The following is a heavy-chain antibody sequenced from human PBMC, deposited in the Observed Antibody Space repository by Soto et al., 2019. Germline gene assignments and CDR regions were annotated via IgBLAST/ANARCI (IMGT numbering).Heavy chain of an antibody. CDR2: IYPGDSDT. CDR3: ARVIRXDFWSGYDNYYYYYGMDV. CDR1: GYSVTIYW. J-gene: IGHJ6*02. V-gene: IGHV5-51*01. D-gene: IGHD3-3*01. Sequence: GESMKISCKGSGYSVTIYWIGWVRQMPGKGLEWMGIIYPGDSDTRYSPSFQGQVTISADKSISTAYLQWSSLKASDTAMYYCARVIRXDFWSGYDNYYYYYGMDVWDQGTTVTVS.